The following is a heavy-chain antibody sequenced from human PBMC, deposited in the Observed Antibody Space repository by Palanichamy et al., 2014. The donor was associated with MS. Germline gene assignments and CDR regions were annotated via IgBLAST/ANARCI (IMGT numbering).Heavy chain of an antibody. D-gene: IGHD7-27*01. CDR1: GFRFSDHG. V-gene: IGHV3-30*18. J-gene: IGHJ6*01. CDR3: TKGEGLQMHWGALDV. CDR2: ISYDGSRK. Sequence: QVQLVVSGGRRGPSRGGSLRLSCAASGFRFSDHGMHWVRQAPGKGLEWLAVISYDGSRKFYGDSVQGRLTVSRDNSKRTLYLRLNSLRVEDSAVYYCTKGEGLQMHWGALDVWGQGTTVTVSS.